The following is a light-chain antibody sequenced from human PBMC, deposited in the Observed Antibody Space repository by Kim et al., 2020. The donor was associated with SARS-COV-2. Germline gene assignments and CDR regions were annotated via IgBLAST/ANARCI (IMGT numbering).Light chain of an antibody. J-gene: IGLJ3*02. Sequence: QSVLTQPPSASGTPGQRVTISCSGSSSNIGSNHVYWYQQFPGTAPKVLVYSNDQRPSGVPDRFSGSKSSTSASLAISGLRSEDEADYYCAAWDDSLRGRVFGGGTQLTVL. CDR3: AAWDDSLRGRV. CDR2: SND. V-gene: IGLV1-47*02. CDR1: SSNIGSNH.